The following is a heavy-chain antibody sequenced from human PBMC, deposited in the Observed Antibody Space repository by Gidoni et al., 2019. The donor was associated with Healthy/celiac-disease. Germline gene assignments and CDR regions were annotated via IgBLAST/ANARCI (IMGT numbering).Heavy chain of an antibody. J-gene: IGHJ3*02. CDR3: ARPVAYSNGADGVRVPADDAFDI. Sequence: EVQLVQSGAEVKKPGESQKISCKGSGYSFTSYWMGWVRQMPGKGLEWLGVIYPGDSDTRYSPSFKGQVTISADKSISTAYLQWSSLKASDTAMYYCARPVAYSNGADGVRVPADDAFDIWGQGTMVTVSS. V-gene: IGHV5-51*01. CDR1: GYSFTSYW. CDR2: IYPGDSDT. D-gene: IGHD6-25*01.